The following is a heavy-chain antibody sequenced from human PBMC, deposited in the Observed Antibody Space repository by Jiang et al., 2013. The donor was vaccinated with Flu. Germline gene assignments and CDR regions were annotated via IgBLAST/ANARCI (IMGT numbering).Heavy chain of an antibody. CDR3: ARHSPDGSYLFDL. CDR2: IYYSGST. CDR1: GDSISYYS. Sequence: GSGLVKPSETLSLTCIVSGDSISYYSWSWIRQPPGKGLEWIGYIYYSGSTDTNPPLKSRVTISVDTSKNQISLKLTSVTAADTAVYYCARHSPDGSYLFDLWGRGTLVSVSS. V-gene: IGHV4-59*08. J-gene: IGHJ2*01.